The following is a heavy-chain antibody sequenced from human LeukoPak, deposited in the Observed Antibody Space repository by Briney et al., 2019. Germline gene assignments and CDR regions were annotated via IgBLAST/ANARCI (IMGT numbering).Heavy chain of an antibody. Sequence: GGSLRLSCAASGFTFSSYSMNWVRQAPGKGLEWVSSISSSSSYIYYADSVKGRFTISRDNAKNSLYLQMNSLRAEDTAVYYCARDSVIVVVVAAPGYYCGMDVRGQGTTVTVSS. D-gene: IGHD2-15*01. J-gene: IGHJ6*02. CDR2: ISSSSSYI. V-gene: IGHV3-21*01. CDR3: ARDSVIVVVVAAPGYYCGMDV. CDR1: GFTFSSYS.